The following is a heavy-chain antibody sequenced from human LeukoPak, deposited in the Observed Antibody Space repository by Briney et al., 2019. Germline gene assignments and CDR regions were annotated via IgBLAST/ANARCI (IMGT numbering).Heavy chain of an antibody. J-gene: IGHJ4*02. V-gene: IGHV6-1*01. CDR1: GDSVSINSAG. D-gene: IGHD2-21*02. CDR3: AGSPVLWWCLLFGWY. CDR2: TYYRSKWYN. Sequence: SQTLSLTCAMSGDSVSINSAGWDWIRQSPWRGLEWLGRTYYRSKWYNDYAVCVNSRITINPDTSKNQFSLQLTSVTPEDTAVYYCAGSPVLWWCLLFGWYWGQGTLVTVSS.